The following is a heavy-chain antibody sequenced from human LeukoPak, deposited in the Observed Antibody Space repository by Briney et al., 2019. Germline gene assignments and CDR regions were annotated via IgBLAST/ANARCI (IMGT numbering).Heavy chain of an antibody. V-gene: IGHV4-59*08. CDR2: ISDSGSP. CDR1: GGSISSFQ. J-gene: IGHJ4*02. CDR3: ARHSNSGWYNIDY. Sequence: ASETLSLTCTVSGGSISSFQWSWIQQPPGKGLEWIGYISDSGSPDYNPSLKSRITISLHTSMSQFSLKVTSVTAADTAVYYCARHSNSGWYNIDYLGQGSLVTVSS. D-gene: IGHD6-19*01.